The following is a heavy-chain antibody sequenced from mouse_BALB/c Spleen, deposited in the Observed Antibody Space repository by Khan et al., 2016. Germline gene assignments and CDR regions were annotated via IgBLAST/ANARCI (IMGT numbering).Heavy chain of an antibody. Sequence: QVQLQESGAELARPGASVKLSCKASGYTFTSYWMQWVKQRPGQGLEWIGAIYPCEGDTWYTQKFNGKATLTADQSSSTAYVQLCSLASMESGVYDCAEPHFYGCVGLNWYFGVWGAGATIIVSS. CDR3: AEPHFYGCVGLNWYFGV. V-gene: IGHV1-87*01. CDR2: IYPCEGDT. J-gene: IGHJ1*01. D-gene: IGHD1-2*01. CDR1: GYTFTSYW.